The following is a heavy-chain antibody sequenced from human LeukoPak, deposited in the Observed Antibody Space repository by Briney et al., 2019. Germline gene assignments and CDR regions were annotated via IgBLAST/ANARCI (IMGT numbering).Heavy chain of an antibody. J-gene: IGHJ4*02. D-gene: IGHD4-17*01. CDR3: ARAPTVTPLSYFDY. CDR1: GFTFSSCW. V-gene: IGHV3-7*04. CDR2: IKQDRSEK. Sequence: GGSLRLSCAASGFTFSSCWMSWVRQAPGKGLEWVANIKQDRSEKYYVDSVKGRFTISRDNAKNSLYLQINSLRAEDTAVYYCARAPTVTPLSYFDYWGQGTLVTVPS.